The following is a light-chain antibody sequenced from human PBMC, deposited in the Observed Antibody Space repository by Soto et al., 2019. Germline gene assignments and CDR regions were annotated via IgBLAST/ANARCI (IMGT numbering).Light chain of an antibody. V-gene: IGKV1-39*01. CDR3: QQNYTTPYT. Sequence: DIQMTQSPSSLSVSLGDRVTITCRASQNIDSYLNWYQQKPGKAPKLLIYAASSLQSGVPSGFSGSGSGTDFTLTISSLQPEDFATYYCQQNYTTPYTFGQGTKLEIK. J-gene: IGKJ2*01. CDR1: QNIDSY. CDR2: AAS.